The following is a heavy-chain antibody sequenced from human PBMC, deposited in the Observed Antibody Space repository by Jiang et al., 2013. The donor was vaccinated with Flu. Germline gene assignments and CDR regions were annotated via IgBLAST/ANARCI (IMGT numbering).Heavy chain of an antibody. CDR2: INPNSGGT. J-gene: IGHJ6*02. Sequence: GAEVKKPGASAKVSCKASGYTFTGYYMHWVRQAPGQGLEWMGWINPNSGGTNYAQKFQGWVTMTRDTSISTAYMELSRLRSDDTAVYYCARHDYGDYTNYGMDVWGQGTTATVSS. CDR3: ARHDYGDYTNYGMDV. V-gene: IGHV1-2*04. CDR1: GYTFTGYY. D-gene: IGHD4-17*01.